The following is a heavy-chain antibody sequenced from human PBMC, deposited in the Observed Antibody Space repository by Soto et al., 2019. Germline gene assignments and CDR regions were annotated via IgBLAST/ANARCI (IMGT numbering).Heavy chain of an antibody. CDR1: GGSISSSSYY. CDR3: ARTVPAAIETLFDY. J-gene: IGHJ4*02. D-gene: IGHD2-2*02. CDR2: IYYSGST. Sequence: SETLSLTCTVSGGSISSSSYYWGWIRQPPGKGLEWIGSIYYSGSTYYNPSLKSRVTISVDTSKNQFSLKLSSVTAADTAVYYCARTVPAAIETLFDYWGQGTLVTVSS. V-gene: IGHV4-39*01.